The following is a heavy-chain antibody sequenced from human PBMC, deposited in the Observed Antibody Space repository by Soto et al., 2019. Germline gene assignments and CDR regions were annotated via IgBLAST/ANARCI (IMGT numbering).Heavy chain of an antibody. D-gene: IGHD2-15*01. J-gene: IGHJ5*02. Sequence: QVQLVESGGGVVQPGRSPRLSCAASGFTFSNFGMHWVRQAPGKGLEWVAAISSDGGDKYYSHSVKDRFTVSRDNSMNTLFLQMNSLRVEDTAVYYCVKGSDVARQELDRWGQGILVTVSS. CDR1: GFTFSNFG. CDR3: VKGSDVARQELDR. V-gene: IGHV3-30*18. CDR2: ISSDGGDK.